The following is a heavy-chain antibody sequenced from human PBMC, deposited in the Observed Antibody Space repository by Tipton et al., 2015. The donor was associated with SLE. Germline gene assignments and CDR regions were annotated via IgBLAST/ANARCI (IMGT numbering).Heavy chain of an antibody. Sequence: SLRLSCAASGFTFSSYAMSWVRQAPGKGLEWVSAISGSGGSTYYADSVKGRFTISRDNSKNTLYLQMNSLRAEDTAVYYCAKPLLEWLYYFDYWGQGTLVTVSS. CDR2: ISGSGGST. V-gene: IGHV3-23*01. D-gene: IGHD3-3*01. CDR3: AKPLLEWLYYFDY. CDR1: GFTFSSYA. J-gene: IGHJ4*02.